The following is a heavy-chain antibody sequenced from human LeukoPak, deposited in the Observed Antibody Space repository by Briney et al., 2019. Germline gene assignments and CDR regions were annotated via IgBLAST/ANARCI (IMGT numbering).Heavy chain of an antibody. CDR2: ISSSNSFK. D-gene: IGHD6-19*01. CDR1: GFLFDTYP. V-gene: IGHV3-21*01. Sequence: GGSLRLSCAASGFLFDTYPMNWVRQAPGKGLEWVASISSSNSFKNYADSVKGRFTISRDNAQNSLYLQMSSLRAEDTGLYYCATMGEQWLLKDIWGQGTMVIVSS. CDR3: ATMGEQWLLKDI. J-gene: IGHJ3*02.